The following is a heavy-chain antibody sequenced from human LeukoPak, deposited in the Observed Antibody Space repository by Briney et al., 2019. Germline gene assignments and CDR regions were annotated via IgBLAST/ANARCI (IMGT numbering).Heavy chain of an antibody. V-gene: IGHV4-31*03. CDR3: ASPSDYATDY. D-gene: IGHD4-17*01. CDR2: IDYSRNT. J-gene: IGHJ4*02. CDR1: GVSISSGGYY. Sequence: SETLSLTCTVSGVSISSGGYYWSWIRQHPGKGLEWIGYIDYSRNTYYNPSLRSRVTISIDTSKNQFSLKLSSVTAADTAVYYCASPSDYATDYWGQGTLVTVSS.